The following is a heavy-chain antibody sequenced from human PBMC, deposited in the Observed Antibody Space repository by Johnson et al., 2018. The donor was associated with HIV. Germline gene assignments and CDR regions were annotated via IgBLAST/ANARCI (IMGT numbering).Heavy chain of an antibody. CDR3: ARGSYDGDSFDI. Sequence: VQLVESGGGLVQPGGSLRLSCAASGFTFSNYDMHWVRQITGKRLEWVSGIDTAGNTFYAGSVKGRFTISRENAKNSLYLQVHSLRAGDTALYYCARGSYDGDSFDIWGQGTKVTVSS. D-gene: IGHD1-26*01. J-gene: IGHJ3*02. V-gene: IGHV3-13*01. CDR1: GFTFSNYD. CDR2: IDTAGNT.